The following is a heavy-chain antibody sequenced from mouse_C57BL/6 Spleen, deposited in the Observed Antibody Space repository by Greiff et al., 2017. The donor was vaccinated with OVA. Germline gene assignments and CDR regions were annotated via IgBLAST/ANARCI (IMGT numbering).Heavy chain of an antibody. CDR1: GYTFTGYW. CDR2: ILPGSGST. V-gene: IGHV1-9*01. CDR3: ARAAVYYGSSYGYFDV. D-gene: IGHD1-1*01. Sequence: VQLQQSGAELMKPGASVKLSCKATGYTFTGYWIEWVKQRPGHGLEWIGEILPGSGSTNYNEKFKGKATFTADTSSNTAYMQLSSLTTEDSAIYYCARAAVYYGSSYGYFDVWGTGTTVTVSS. J-gene: IGHJ1*03.